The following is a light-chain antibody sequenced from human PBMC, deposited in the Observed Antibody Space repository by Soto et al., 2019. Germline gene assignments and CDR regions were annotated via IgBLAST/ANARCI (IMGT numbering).Light chain of an antibody. V-gene: IGKV1-39*01. CDR3: QQSYSSPTT. J-gene: IGKJ5*01. CDR2: GVS. CDR1: QSIGKH. Sequence: DIQMTQSPSFLSASVGDRVTITCRASQSIGKHLNWYQQKPGKAPKFLVYGVSKLQSGVPSRFTGSGSGTDFTLTVNDLQPEDFATYYCQQSYSSPTTFGQGTRLE.